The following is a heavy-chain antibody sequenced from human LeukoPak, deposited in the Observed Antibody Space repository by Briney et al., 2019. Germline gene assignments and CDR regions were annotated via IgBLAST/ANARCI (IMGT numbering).Heavy chain of an antibody. CDR3: AREVGQYYYDSSGSYFDY. D-gene: IGHD3-22*01. Sequence: SETLSLTCAVSGGSIKSNNWWSWVRQPPGKGLEWIGEIYHSGSTNYNPSLESRVTVSVDKSKNQFSLDLSSVTAADAAVYYCAREVGQYYYDSSGSYFDYWGQGTLVTVSS. J-gene: IGHJ4*02. CDR1: GGSIKSNNW. V-gene: IGHV4-4*02. CDR2: IYHSGST.